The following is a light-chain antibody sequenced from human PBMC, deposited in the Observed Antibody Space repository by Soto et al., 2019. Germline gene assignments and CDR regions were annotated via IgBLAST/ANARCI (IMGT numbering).Light chain of an antibody. V-gene: IGKV1-39*01. J-gene: IGKJ1*01. Sequence: DIQMTQSPSSLSASVGDRVTITCRASQSISNYLNWYQQKLGKAPKLLIDATSSLQSGVPSRFSGSGSGTDFTLTISSLQTEDFATYYCQQSYSTPRTFGQGTKVEIK. CDR1: QSISNY. CDR2: ATS. CDR3: QQSYSTPRT.